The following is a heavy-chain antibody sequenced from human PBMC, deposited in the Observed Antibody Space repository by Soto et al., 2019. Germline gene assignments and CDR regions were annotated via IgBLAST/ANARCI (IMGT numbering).Heavy chain of an antibody. CDR1: GGSINIGGFY. J-gene: IGHJ2*01. V-gene: IGHV4-31*03. Sequence: QVQLQESGPGLVKPSQTLSLTCTGSGGSINIGGFYWSWVRQHPGKGLEWIGYIYHSGSTYYNPSLKSRVTISEDTSKNQFSLKLSSVTAADTAVYYCARRGFSYGGGYFDLWGRGTLVTVSS. CDR3: ARRGFSYGGGYFDL. CDR2: IYHSGST. D-gene: IGHD5-18*01.